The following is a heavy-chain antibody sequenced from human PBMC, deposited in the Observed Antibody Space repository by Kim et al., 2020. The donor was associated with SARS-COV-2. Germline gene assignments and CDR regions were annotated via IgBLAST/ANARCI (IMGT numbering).Heavy chain of an antibody. Sequence: SVKVSCKASGGTFSSYALRWVRHSPGPFLAFLRQFIPIFGTANYAQKFQGRVTITADESTSTAYMELSSLRSEDTAVYYCAAGDYLWGSYRYSFDYWGQAPLFTFSS. V-gene: IGHV1-69*13. CDR2: FIPIFGTA. D-gene: IGHD3-16*02. CDR3: AAGDYLWGSYRYSFDY. CDR1: GGTFSSYA. J-gene: IGHJ4*02.